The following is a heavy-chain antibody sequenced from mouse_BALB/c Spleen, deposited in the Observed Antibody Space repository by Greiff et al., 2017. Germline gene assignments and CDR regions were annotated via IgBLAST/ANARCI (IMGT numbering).Heavy chain of an antibody. CDR3: ARDLANWDRRDWFAY. Sequence: EVKLMESGPSLVKPSQTLSLTCSVTGDSITSGYWNWIRKFPGNKLEYMGYISYSGSTYYNPSLKSRISITRDTSKNQYYLQLNSVTTEDTATYYCARDLANWDRRDWFAYWGQGTLVTVSA. CDR1: GDSITSGY. D-gene: IGHD4-1*01. V-gene: IGHV3-8*02. CDR2: ISYSGST. J-gene: IGHJ3*01.